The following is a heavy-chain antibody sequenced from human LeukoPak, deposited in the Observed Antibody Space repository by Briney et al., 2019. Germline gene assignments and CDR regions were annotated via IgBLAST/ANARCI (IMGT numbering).Heavy chain of an antibody. CDR2: ISHDGNTK. V-gene: IGHV3-30-3*01. CDR3: ARDGGNPRGYYHYGMDV. D-gene: IGHD1-14*01. CDR1: GFTFSSYA. Sequence: GGSLRLSCAAPGFTFSSYALHWVRQAPGKGLEWVAIISHDGNTKHYADSVKGRFTISRDNSKDTPYLQVNSLRVEDTAVYYCARDGGNPRGYYHYGMDVWGQGTTVTVSS. J-gene: IGHJ6*02.